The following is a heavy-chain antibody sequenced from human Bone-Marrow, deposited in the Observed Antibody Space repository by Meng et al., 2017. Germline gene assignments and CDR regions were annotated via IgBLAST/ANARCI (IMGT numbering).Heavy chain of an antibody. D-gene: IGHD3-16*02. CDR3: ARDRYYDYVWGSYRPTGGAFDI. J-gene: IGHJ3*02. CDR1: GGSISSSSYY. Sequence: GSLRLSCTVSGGSISSSSYYWGWIRQPPGKGLEWIGSIYYSGSTCYNPSLKSRVTISVDTSKNQFSLKLSSVTAADTAVYYCARDRYYDYVWGSYRPTGGAFDIWGQGTMVTVSS. V-gene: IGHV4-39*07. CDR2: IYYSGST.